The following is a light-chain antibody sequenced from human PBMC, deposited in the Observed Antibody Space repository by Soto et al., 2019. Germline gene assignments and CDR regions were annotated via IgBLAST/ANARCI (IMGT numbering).Light chain of an antibody. J-gene: IGKJ1*01. Sequence: EIVMTQSPATLSVSPGGRATLSCRASQSISDTLAWYQQKPGQAPRPLIYGVSSRATGIPDRFSGSGSGTDFTLTISRLEPEDFAVYYCQQYDSSPRTFGQGTKVDIK. CDR1: QSISDT. V-gene: IGKV3-20*01. CDR3: QQYDSSPRT. CDR2: GVS.